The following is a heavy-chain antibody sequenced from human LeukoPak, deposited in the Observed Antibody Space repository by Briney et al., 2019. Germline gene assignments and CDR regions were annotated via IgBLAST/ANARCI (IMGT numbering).Heavy chain of an antibody. CDR3: ARRRMVATFAY. CDR1: GGSFSGYY. J-gene: IGHJ4*02. Sequence: SETLSLTCAVYGGSFSGYYWTYIRQPPGKGLEWIGEITHSGSTNYNPSLKSRLTISVDTSKNQFSLKLSSVTAADTAVYYCARRRMVATFAYWGQGTLVTVSS. D-gene: IGHD5-12*01. CDR2: ITHSGST. V-gene: IGHV4-34*01.